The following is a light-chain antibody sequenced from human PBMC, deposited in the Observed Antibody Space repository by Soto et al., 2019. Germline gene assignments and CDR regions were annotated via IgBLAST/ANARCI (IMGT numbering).Light chain of an antibody. V-gene: IGKV3-20*01. CDR2: GAS. J-gene: IGKJ2*01. CDR3: QQYGGSPLYT. CDR1: QSVSSSD. Sequence: EIVLTQSPGTLSLSPGDRATLSCRASQSVSSSDLAWYQQKPGQAPRLLIYGASTRATGIPDRFSGSGSWTDFTLTISRLEPEDFAVYYCQQYGGSPLYTFGLRTKLEIK.